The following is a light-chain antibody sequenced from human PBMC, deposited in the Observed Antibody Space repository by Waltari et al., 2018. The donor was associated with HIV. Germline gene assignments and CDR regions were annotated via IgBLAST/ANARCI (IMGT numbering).Light chain of an antibody. V-gene: IGKV1-9*01. CDR3: RQLSSYPCA. Sequence: DIHLTHSPSFLSAAVGDRVTVTCRASQGINNYLAWCRQTPGKVHLLLVYAASTLQPGGPSRFSGSGAGTEFTLTSNSLQLEDDETLYCRQLSSYPCAFGQGTKVDI. CDR2: AAS. CDR1: QGINNY. J-gene: IGKJ2*02.